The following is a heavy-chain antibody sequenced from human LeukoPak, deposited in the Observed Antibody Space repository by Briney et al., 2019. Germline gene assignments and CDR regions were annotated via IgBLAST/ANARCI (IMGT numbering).Heavy chain of an antibody. V-gene: IGHV4-34*09. CDR1: GGSFSGYY. Sequence: SETLSLTCAVYGGSFSGYYWSWIRQPPGKGLEWIGYIYYSGSTYYNPSLKSRVTISVDTSKNQFSLKLSSVTAADTAVYYCARGVYYYDSSGKRYYFDYWGQGTLVTVSS. CDR3: ARGVYYYDSSGKRYYFDY. CDR2: IYYSGST. D-gene: IGHD3-22*01. J-gene: IGHJ4*02.